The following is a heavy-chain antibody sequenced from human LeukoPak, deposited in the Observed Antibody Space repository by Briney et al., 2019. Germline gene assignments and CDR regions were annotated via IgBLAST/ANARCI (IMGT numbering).Heavy chain of an antibody. CDR2: ISSSRSYI. V-gene: IGHV3-21*01. CDR1: GFTFSSYS. CDR3: ARQRCGGDCYSGAFDI. J-gene: IGHJ3*02. D-gene: IGHD2-21*02. Sequence: GGSXRLSCAASGFTFSSYSMNWVRQXPGKGLEWVSFISSSRSYIYYADSVKGRFTISRDNAKNSLYLQMNSLRAEDTALYYCARQRCGGDCYSGAFDIWGQGTMVTVSS.